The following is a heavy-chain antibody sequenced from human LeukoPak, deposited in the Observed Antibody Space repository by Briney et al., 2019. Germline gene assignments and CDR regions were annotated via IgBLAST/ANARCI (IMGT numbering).Heavy chain of an antibody. V-gene: IGHV4-59*08. CDR2: IYYSGST. J-gene: IGHJ4*02. CDR3: ARRLTFYYDL. CDR1: GGSISNYY. Sequence: SETLSLTCTVSGGSISNYYWGWLRQPPGRGLEWIGYIYYSGSTNYNPSLKSRVTISLDTSKKHFSLKLSSVTAADTAVYYCARRLTFYYDLWGQGTLVTVSS. D-gene: IGHD3-22*01.